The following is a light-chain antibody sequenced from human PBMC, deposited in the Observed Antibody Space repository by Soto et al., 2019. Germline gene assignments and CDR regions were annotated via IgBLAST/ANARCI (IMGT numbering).Light chain of an antibody. Sequence: DIQMTQSPSSLSASVGDRVTITCRASQAIRNYVAWYQQKPGEVPKLLIYAASTLQSGVPARFSGGGFGTDFTLTISSLRPEDVATYYCQRYHSALLTFGPGTKVDLK. J-gene: IGKJ3*01. CDR2: AAS. V-gene: IGKV1-27*01. CDR1: QAIRNY. CDR3: QRYHSALLT.